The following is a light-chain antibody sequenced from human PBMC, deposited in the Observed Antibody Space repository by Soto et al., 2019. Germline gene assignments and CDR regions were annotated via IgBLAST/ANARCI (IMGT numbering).Light chain of an antibody. CDR1: RSDIGTYNL. CDR3: CSYTDGSSLL. V-gene: IGLV2-23*01. Sequence: QSALTQPASVSKSPGQSISISCSGARSDIGTYNLVSWYQQHPGKAPKLIIYEGNKRPSGVSNRFSGSRSGNTASLTISGLQAEDEADYYCCSYTDGSSLLFGGGTKLTVL. CDR2: EGN. J-gene: IGLJ3*02.